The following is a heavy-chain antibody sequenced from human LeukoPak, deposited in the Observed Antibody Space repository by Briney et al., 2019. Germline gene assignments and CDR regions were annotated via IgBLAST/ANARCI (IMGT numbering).Heavy chain of an antibody. CDR2: INHSGST. Sequence: TSETLSLTCAVYGGSFSSYYWSWIRQPPGKGLEWMGEINHSGSTNYNPSLMRRVTISVDTSKNQFSLTLSSVTPAHTAVSPSPLDYYYYYGMDVWGKGTTVTVSS. CDR3: PLDYYYYYGMDV. D-gene: IGHD3-16*01. V-gene: IGHV4-34*01. CDR1: GGSFSSYY. J-gene: IGHJ6*04.